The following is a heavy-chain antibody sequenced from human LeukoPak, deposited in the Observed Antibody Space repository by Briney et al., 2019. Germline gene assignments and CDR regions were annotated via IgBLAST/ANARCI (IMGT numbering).Heavy chain of an antibody. V-gene: IGHV1-46*01. D-gene: IGHD1-26*01. CDR3: AREDSGSYWGYYFDY. CDR2: INPSGGST. CDR1: GYTFTSYY. J-gene: IGHJ4*02. Sequence: PLASVKVSCKASGYTFTSYYMHWVRQAPGQGLEWMGIINPSGGSTSYAQKFQGRVTMTRDTSTSTVYMELSSLRSEDTAVYYCAREDSGSYWGYYFDYWGQGTLVTVSS.